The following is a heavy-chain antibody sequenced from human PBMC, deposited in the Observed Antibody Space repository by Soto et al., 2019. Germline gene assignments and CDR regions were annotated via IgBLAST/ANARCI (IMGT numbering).Heavy chain of an antibody. CDR1: GFTFSSYA. CDR3: ARSFADAYNYRTLGY. Sequence: QVQLVESGGGVVQPGRSLRLSCEASGFTFSSYAIHWVRQAPGKGLEWVAAISYDGSRQYYADSVKGRYTISRDNSKNTLYVQMNSLRAEDTAVYYCARSFADAYNYRTLGYWGHGTLVTVS. CDR2: ISYDGSRQ. V-gene: IGHV3-30-3*01. J-gene: IGHJ4*01. D-gene: IGHD3-16*02.